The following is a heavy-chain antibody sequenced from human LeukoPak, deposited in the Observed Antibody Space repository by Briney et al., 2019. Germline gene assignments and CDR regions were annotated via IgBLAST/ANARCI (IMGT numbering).Heavy chain of an antibody. Sequence: SETLSLTCTVSGYSISSGNYWGWIRQPPEKGLEWVGIIYHGGSTHYTPSLKGRVTISVDTSKNNFSLKLTSVTAADTAVYYCARPDYDEMASHPYDLWGRGTLVTVSS. CDR3: ARPDYDEMASHPYDL. V-gene: IGHV4-38-2*02. J-gene: IGHJ2*01. CDR1: GYSISSGNY. CDR2: IYHGGST. D-gene: IGHD5-24*01.